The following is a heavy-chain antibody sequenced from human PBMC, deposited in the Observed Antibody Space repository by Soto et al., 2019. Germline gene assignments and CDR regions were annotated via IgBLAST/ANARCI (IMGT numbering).Heavy chain of an antibody. V-gene: IGHV1-69*14. CDR3: ASPPGGCRGGSCTNYYYGMDV. CDR2: IIPIFGTA. D-gene: IGHD2-15*01. CDR1: GGTFSSYA. J-gene: IGHJ6*02. Sequence: QVQLVQSGAEVKKPGSSVKVSCKASGGTFSSYAISWVRQAPGQGLEWMGGIIPIFGTANYAQKFQGGVKITADKATSTAYKALSSLRSEDTTVYYCASPPGGCRGGSCTNYYYGMDVWGQGTTVTVSS.